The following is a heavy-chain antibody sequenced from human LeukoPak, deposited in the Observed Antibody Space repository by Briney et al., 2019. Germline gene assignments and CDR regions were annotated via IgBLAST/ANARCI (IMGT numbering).Heavy chain of an antibody. Sequence: GGSLRLSCAASGFTFSSYSMNWVRQAPGKGLEWVSFISSSSSYIYYADSVKGRFTISRDNAKNSLYLQMNSLRAEDTAVYYCARMSVITSPHFDYWGQGTLVTVSS. D-gene: IGHD3-16*01. J-gene: IGHJ4*02. V-gene: IGHV3-21*01. CDR1: GFTFSSYS. CDR3: ARMSVITSPHFDY. CDR2: ISSSSSYI.